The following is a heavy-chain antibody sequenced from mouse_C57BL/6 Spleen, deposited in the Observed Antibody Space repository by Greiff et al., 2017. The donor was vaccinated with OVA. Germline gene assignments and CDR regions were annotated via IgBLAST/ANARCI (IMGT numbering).Heavy chain of an antibody. Sequence: EVMLVESGGGLVQPGGSLKLSCAASGFTFSDYYMYWVRQTPEKRLEWVAYISNGGGSTYYPDPVKGRFTISRDKAKNTLYLQMSRLKSEDTAMYDSARHGNYRKGVWYFDVWGTGTTVTVSS. CDR1: GFTFSDYY. CDR2: ISNGGGST. J-gene: IGHJ1*03. D-gene: IGHD2-14*01. V-gene: IGHV5-12*01. CDR3: ARHGNYRKGVWYFDV.